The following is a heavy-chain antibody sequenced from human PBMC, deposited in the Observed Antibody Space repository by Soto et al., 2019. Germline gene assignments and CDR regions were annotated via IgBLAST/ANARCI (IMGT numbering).Heavy chain of an antibody. CDR3: ARVANRSGGSCYGHPFDI. Sequence: PGGSLSLSCAVSGFTFSSDCMYWVSQAPPRGLVGFSAISSSSGSLYYTDSVKGRFTISIDNANNSLYLQMNSLTAADTAVYYLARVANRSGGSCYGHPFDIWGQGKTVNV. D-gene: IGHD2-15*01. V-gene: IGHV3-21*01. CDR1: GFTFSSDC. J-gene: IGHJ3*02. CDR2: ISSSSGSL.